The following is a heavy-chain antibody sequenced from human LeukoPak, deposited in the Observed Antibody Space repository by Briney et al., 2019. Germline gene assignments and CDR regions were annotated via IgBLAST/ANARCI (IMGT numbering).Heavy chain of an antibody. J-gene: IGHJ6*03. D-gene: IGHD6-13*01. CDR2: INTNTGNP. CDR1: GYTFTSYA. V-gene: IGHV7-4-1*02. Sequence: ASVKVSCKASGYTFTSYAMNWVRQAPGQGLEWMGWINTNTGNPTYAQGFTGRFVFSLDTSVSTAYLQISSLKAEDTAVYYCARAGGRIAAAGADYYYYYVDVWGKGTTVTVSS. CDR3: ARAGGRIAAAGADYYYYYVDV.